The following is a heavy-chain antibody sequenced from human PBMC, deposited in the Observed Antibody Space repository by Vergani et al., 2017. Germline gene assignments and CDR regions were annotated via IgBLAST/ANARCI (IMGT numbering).Heavy chain of an antibody. Sequence: EVQLVESGGGLVQPGRSLRLSCAASGFTFDDYAMHWVRQAPGKGLEWVSGISWNSGSTGYADSVKGRFTISRDNAKNSLYLQMNSLRAEDTALYYCAKGAYFSNYDFWSGSQPIYYYYGMDVWGQGTTVTVSS. D-gene: IGHD3-3*01. V-gene: IGHV3-9*01. CDR3: AKGAYFSNYDFWSGSQPIYYYYGMDV. CDR1: GFTFDDYA. CDR2: ISWNSGST. J-gene: IGHJ6*02.